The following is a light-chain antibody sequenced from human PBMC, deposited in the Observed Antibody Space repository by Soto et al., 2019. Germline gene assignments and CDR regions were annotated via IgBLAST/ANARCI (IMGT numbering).Light chain of an antibody. CDR1: SSDVGGYNF. CDR2: EVT. V-gene: IGLV2-14*01. CDR3: SSYTRRNTLA. J-gene: IGLJ2*01. Sequence: QSALTQPASVSGSPGQSITISCTGTSSDVGGYNFVSWYQQYPGKAPKLIIYEVTDRPSGVSNRFSGSKSVSTASLTISGLQAEDEADYYCSSYTRRNTLAFGGWTKLTVL.